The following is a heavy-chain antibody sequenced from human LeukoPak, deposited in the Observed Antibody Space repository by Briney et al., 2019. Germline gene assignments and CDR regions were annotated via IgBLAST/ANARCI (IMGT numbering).Heavy chain of an antibody. J-gene: IGHJ4*02. V-gene: IGHV4-61*02. D-gene: IGHD6-13*01. CDR1: GGSISSGSYY. CDR2: IYTSGST. CDR3: ASGTRYSSSWALDY. Sequence: SETLSLTCTVSGGSISSGSYYWSWIRQPAGKGLEWIGRIYTSGSTNYNPSLKSRVTISVDTSKNQFSLKLSSVSAADTAVYYCASGTRYSSSWALDYWGQGTLVTVSS.